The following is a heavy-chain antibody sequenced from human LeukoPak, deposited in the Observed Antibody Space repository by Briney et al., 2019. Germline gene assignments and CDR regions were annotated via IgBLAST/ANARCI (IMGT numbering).Heavy chain of an antibody. CDR1: GGTFSSYT. CDR2: IIPILGIA. V-gene: IGHV1-69*02. CDR3: ARAEIYYYYSMYV. J-gene: IGHJ6*03. D-gene: IGHD5-24*01. Sequence: SVKVSCKASGGTFSSYTISWVRQAPGQGLEWMGRIIPILGIANYAQKFQGRVTITADKSTSTAYMELSSLRSEDTAVYYCARAEIYYYYSMYVWVKATTVTVPS.